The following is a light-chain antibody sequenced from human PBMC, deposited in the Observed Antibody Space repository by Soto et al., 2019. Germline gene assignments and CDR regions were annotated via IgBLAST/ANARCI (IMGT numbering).Light chain of an antibody. CDR3: GSHAGSRPCV. CDR1: SDIGNYNL. CDR2: EVT. J-gene: IGLJ1*01. V-gene: IGLV2-23*02. Sequence: QSALTQPASVSGSPGQSVTISCSGSDIGNYNLVSWYQHLPGRAPKLLIFEVTMRPSGISDRFSGSKSASTASLTISGLQAEDEGDYYCGSHAGSRPCVFGSGTKVTVL.